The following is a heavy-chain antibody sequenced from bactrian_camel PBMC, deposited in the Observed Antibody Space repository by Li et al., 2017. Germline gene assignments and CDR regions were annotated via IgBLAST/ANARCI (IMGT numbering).Heavy chain of an antibody. CDR2: LWTPDHST. V-gene: IGHV3S1*01. CDR1: LNPDSRYC. J-gene: IGHJ4*01. CDR3: AKDRGTVGWVEDY. D-gene: IGHD5*01. Sequence: HVQLVESGGGSVQAGGSLRLSCATSLNPDSRYCLGWIRQVPGKEREGVALLWTPDHSTYYSNSVKGRFTISRDNAKNTLYLQLNSLKTEDTAMYYCAKDRGTVGWVEDYWGQGTQVTVS.